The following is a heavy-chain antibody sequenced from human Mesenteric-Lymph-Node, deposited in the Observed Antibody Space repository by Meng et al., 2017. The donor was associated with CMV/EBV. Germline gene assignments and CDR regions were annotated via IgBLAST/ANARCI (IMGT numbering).Heavy chain of an antibody. CDR3: ARDDYYNWFDP. D-gene: IGHD4-11*01. J-gene: IGHJ5*02. Sequence: SVKVSCKASGYIFTSYGISWVRQAPGQGLEWMGGIIPILGIANYAQKFQGRVTITADKSTSTAYMELSSLRSEDTAVYYCARDDYYNWFDPWGQGTLVTVSS. CDR2: IIPILGIA. V-gene: IGHV1-69*10. CDR1: GYIFTSYG.